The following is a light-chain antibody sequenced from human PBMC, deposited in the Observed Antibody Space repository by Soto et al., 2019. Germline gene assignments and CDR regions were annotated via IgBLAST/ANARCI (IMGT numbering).Light chain of an antibody. Sequence: QSALTQPPSASGSPGQSVTVSCTGTRSDVAVYNYVSWYRQHPGKAPKLLIYEVNKRPSGVPDRFSGSKSGNTASLTVSGLQPEDEADYYCCSYEGSNNFVFGTGTKVTVL. CDR2: EVN. CDR1: RSDVAVYNY. CDR3: CSYEGSNNFV. V-gene: IGLV2-8*01. J-gene: IGLJ1*01.